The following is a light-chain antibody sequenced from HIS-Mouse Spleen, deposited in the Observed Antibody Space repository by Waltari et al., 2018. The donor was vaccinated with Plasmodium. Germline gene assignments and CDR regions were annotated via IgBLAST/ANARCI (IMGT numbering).Light chain of an antibody. Sequence: QSALTQPPSASGSPGQSVTISCTGTSSDVGGYNYVSWYQQHPGKAPKLMIYEVSKRPSGVPDRFSGSKSGNAASLNVSGLQAGDEADYYCSSYAGSNNLVFGGGTKLTVL. CDR3: SSYAGSNNLV. CDR2: EVS. V-gene: IGLV2-8*01. J-gene: IGLJ2*01. CDR1: SSDVGGYNY.